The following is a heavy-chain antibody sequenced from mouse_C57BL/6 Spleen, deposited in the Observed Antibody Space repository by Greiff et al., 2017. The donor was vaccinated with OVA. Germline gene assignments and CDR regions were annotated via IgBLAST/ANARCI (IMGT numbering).Heavy chain of an antibody. CDR3: ARGNFITTVVEGFDY. CDR2: INPNYGTT. D-gene: IGHD1-1*01. J-gene: IGHJ2*01. V-gene: IGHV1-39*01. Sequence: EVKLVESGPELVKPGASVKISCKASGYSFTDYNMNWVKQSNGKSLEWIGVINPNYGTTSYNQKFKGKATLTVDQSSSTAYMQLNSLTSEDSAVYYCARGNFITTVVEGFDYWGQGTTLTVSS. CDR1: GYSFTDYN.